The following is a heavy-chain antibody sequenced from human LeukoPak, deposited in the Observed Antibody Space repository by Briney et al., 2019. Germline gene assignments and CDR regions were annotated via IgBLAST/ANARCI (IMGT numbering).Heavy chain of an antibody. Sequence: GGSLRLSCAASGFTFSSYGMHWVRQAPGKGLEWVAVISYDGSNKYYADSVKGRFTNSRDNSKNTLYLQMNSLRAEDTAVYYCAKWMGATDYWGQGTLVTVSS. V-gene: IGHV3-30*18. J-gene: IGHJ4*02. CDR3: AKWMGATDY. D-gene: IGHD1-26*01. CDR2: ISYDGSNK. CDR1: GFTFSSYG.